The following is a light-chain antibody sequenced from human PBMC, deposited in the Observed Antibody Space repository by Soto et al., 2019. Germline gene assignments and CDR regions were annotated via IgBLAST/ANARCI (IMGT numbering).Light chain of an antibody. CDR3: HQYENWPKT. Sequence: EIVMTQSPPTLYVSPGELATLSCRASQSISRNLAWFQQKPGQAPSLLIFGASTRAAGIPARFSGSGSGTEFSLTISGLQSEDFAVYFCHQYENWPKTFGQGTKVDI. CDR2: GAS. V-gene: IGKV3-15*01. J-gene: IGKJ1*01. CDR1: QSISRN.